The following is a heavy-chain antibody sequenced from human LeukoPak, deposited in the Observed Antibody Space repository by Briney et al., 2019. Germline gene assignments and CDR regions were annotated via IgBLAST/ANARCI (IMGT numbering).Heavy chain of an antibody. CDR2: IIPIFGTA. J-gene: IGHJ4*02. D-gene: IGHD3-9*01. CDR1: GGTFSSYA. V-gene: IGHV1-69*05. Sequence: GASVKLSCKASGGTFSSYAISWVRQAPGQGLEWMGGIIPIFGTANYAQKFQGRVTITTDESTSTAYMELSSLRSEDTAVYYCAREDILTGYYNVSSWGQGTLVTVSS. CDR3: AREDILTGYYNVSS.